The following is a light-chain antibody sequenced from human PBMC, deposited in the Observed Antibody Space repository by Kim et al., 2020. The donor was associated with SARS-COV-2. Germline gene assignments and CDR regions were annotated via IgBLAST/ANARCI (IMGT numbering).Light chain of an antibody. CDR1: KSISSS. V-gene: IGKV3-15*01. Sequence: SLAPGESAPLPCRTRKSISSSLAWYQQEPGQAPRVLIYGASARATGIPARFSGSGSGPEFSLTISNLQSEDFAVYYCQQYAYWRAFGQGTRLEIK. J-gene: IGKJ5*01. CDR3: QQYAYWRA. CDR2: GAS.